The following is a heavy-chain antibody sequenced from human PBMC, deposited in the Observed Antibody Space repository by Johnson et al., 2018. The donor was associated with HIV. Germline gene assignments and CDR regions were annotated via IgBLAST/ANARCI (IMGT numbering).Heavy chain of an antibody. V-gene: IGHV3-30*02. D-gene: IGHD3-16*01. Sequence: QVQLVESGGGVVQPGGSLRLSCAASGFTFSSYGMHWVRQAPGKGLEWVAFIRYDGSNKYYADSVKGRFTISRDNSKNTLYLQMNSLRAEDTAVYYCAKDGAWGADAFDIWGQGTMVTVSS. CDR1: GFTFSSYG. J-gene: IGHJ3*02. CDR2: IRYDGSNK. CDR3: AKDGAWGADAFDI.